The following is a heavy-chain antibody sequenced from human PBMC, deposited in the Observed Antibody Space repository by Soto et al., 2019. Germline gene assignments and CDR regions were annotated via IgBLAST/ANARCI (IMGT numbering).Heavy chain of an antibody. CDR1: GGSISSFY. J-gene: IGHJ4*02. Sequence: PSETLSLTCTVSGGSISSFYWSWIRQPPGKGLEWIGYIYYSGSTNYNPSLKSRVTISVDTSKNQFSLKLSSVTAADTAVYYCARQYCSGGSCYSDYWGQGTLVTVSS. V-gene: IGHV4-59*08. CDR3: ARQYCSGGSCYSDY. CDR2: IYYSGST. D-gene: IGHD2-15*01.